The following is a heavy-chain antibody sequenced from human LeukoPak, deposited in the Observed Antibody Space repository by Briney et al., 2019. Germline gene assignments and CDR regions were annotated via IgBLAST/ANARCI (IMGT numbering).Heavy chain of an antibody. V-gene: IGHV1-8*03. CDR3: ARGFYYYDSSGYSTGFDY. CDR2: MNPNSGNT. D-gene: IGHD3-22*01. J-gene: IGHJ4*02. CDR1: GCTFTSYD. Sequence: ASVKVSCKASGCTFTSYDINWVRQATGQGLEWMGWMNPNSGNTGYAQKFQGRVTITRNTSISTAYMELSSLRSEDTAVYYCARGFYYYDSSGYSTGFDYWGQGTLVTVSS.